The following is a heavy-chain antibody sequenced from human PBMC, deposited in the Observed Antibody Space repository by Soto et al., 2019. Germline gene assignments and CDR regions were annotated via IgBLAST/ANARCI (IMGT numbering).Heavy chain of an antibody. CDR1: GFTFSSYG. V-gene: IGHV3-23*01. CDR2: ISGSGGST. J-gene: IGHJ4*02. Sequence: PGGSLRLSCAASGFTFSSYGMSWVRQAPGKGLEWVSAISGSGGSTYYADSVKGRFAISRDNSKNTLYLQMNSLRAEDTAVYYCAKDQLSYYYDSSGYYCDYWGQATLVTVFS. CDR3: AKDQLSYYYDSSGYYCDY. D-gene: IGHD3-22*01.